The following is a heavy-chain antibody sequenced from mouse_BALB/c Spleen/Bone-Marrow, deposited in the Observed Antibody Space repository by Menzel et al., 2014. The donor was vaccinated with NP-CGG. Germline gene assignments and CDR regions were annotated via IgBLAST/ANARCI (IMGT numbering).Heavy chain of an antibody. CDR3: ARNYDYDGGYYAMDY. V-gene: IGHV1-7*01. Sequence: QVQLKQSGAELAKPGASVKMSCKASGYNFISYWMHWVKQRPGQGLEWIGYINPSTGYTEYNQKFKDKATLTADKSSRKAYMQLSSLTSEDSAVYYCARNYDYDGGYYAMDYWGQGTSVTVSS. D-gene: IGHD2-4*01. CDR1: GYNFISYW. J-gene: IGHJ4*01. CDR2: INPSTGYT.